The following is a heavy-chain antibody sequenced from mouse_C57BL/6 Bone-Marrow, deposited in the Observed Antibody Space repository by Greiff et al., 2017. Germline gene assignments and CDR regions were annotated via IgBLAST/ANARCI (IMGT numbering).Heavy chain of an antibody. CDR2: IHPSDSDT. J-gene: IGHJ2*01. CDR1: GYTFTSYW. CDR3: AIPRYDYPRDY. Sequence: VPVHNPFSYLFKPGASLKVSCKASGYTFTSYWMHWVKQRPGQGLEWIGRIHPSDSDTNYNQKFKGKATLTVDKSSSTAYMQLSSLTSEDAAVYYCAIPRYDYPRDYWGQGTTLTVSS. D-gene: IGHD2-4*01. V-gene: IGHV1-74*01.